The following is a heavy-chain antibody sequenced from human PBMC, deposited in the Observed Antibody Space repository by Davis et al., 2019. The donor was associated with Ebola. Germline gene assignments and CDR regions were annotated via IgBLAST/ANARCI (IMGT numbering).Heavy chain of an antibody. CDR3: TRDSNYYYGMDV. J-gene: IGHJ6*02. CDR1: GGSFSGYY. D-gene: IGHD4-11*01. CDR2: INHSGST. V-gene: IGHV4-34*01. Sequence: SETLSLTCAVYGGSFSGYYWSWIRQPPGKGLEWIGEINHSGSTNYTPSLKSRVTTSVDTSKNQFALKLSSVTAADTAVYYCTRDSNYYYGMDVWGQGTTVTVSS.